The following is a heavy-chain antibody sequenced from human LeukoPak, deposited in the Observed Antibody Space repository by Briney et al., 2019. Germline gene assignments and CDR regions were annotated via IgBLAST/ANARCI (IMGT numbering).Heavy chain of an antibody. CDR1: GFTFDDYA. J-gene: IGHJ5*02. CDR3: AGKGITGTSGWFDP. Sequence: GRSLRLSCAASGFTFDDYAMHWVRQAPGKGLEWVSGISWNSGSIGYADSVKGRFTISRDNAKNPLYLQMNSLRAEDTALYYCAGKGITGTSGWFDPWGQGTLVAVSS. V-gene: IGHV3-9*01. D-gene: IGHD1-7*01. CDR2: ISWNSGSI.